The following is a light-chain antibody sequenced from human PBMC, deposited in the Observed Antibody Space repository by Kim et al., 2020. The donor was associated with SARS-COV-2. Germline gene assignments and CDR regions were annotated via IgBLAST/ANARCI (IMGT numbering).Light chain of an antibody. CDR3: LQHNTYPFT. V-gene: IGKV1-17*01. J-gene: IGKJ5*01. CDR1: QDIRNA. CDR2: GAS. Sequence: ASVGDRVTITCRASQDIRNALGWYQQNPGRGPKRLIYGASSLQSGVPSRFSGSGSGTEFTLTISSVQPEDFATYFCLQHNTYPFTFGQGTRLEIK.